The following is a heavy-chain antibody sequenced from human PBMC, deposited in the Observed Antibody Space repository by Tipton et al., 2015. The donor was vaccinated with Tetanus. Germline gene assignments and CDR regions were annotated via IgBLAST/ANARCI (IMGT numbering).Heavy chain of an antibody. V-gene: IGHV3-23*01. J-gene: IGHJ4*02. CDR1: GFTFSSNA. D-gene: IGHD2-15*01. Sequence: SLRLSCAASGFTFSSNAMHWVRQAPGKGLEWVSAISGPGDTTTYYTDSVKGRFTISRDNSNNTLYLQMNSVRAEDTAVYYCARDIVSGHHVFDCWGRGTLVTVSS. CDR3: ARDIVSGHHVFDC. CDR2: ISGPGDTTT.